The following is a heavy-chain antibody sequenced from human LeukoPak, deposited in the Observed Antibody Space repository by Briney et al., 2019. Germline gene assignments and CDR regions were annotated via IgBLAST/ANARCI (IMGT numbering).Heavy chain of an antibody. J-gene: IGHJ4*02. D-gene: IGHD6-19*01. CDR2: IYTSGST. CDR3: ASGAVAHLYYFDS. V-gene: IGHV4-4*09. Sequence: SETLSLTCTVSGGSLSSYYWSWIRQPPGKRLEWIGYIYTSGSTNYNPSLKSRVTISVDTSKNQFSLKLSSVTAADTAVYYCASGAVAHLYYFDSWGQGTLVTVSS. CDR1: GGSLSSYY.